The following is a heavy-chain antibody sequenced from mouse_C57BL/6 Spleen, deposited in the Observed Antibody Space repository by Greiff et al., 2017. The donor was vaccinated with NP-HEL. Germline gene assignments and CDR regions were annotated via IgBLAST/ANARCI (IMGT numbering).Heavy chain of an antibody. CDR1: GFTFSSYA. CDR3: AREDYGSSYPYAMDY. J-gene: IGHJ4*01. V-gene: IGHV5-4*01. CDR2: ISDGGSYT. Sequence: EVKLVESGGGLVKPGGSLKLSCAASGFTFSSYAMSWVRQTPEKRLEWVATISDGGSYTYYPDNVKGRFTISRDNAKNNLYLQMSNLKSEDTALYYCAREDYGSSYPYAMDYWGQGTSVTVSS. D-gene: IGHD1-1*01.